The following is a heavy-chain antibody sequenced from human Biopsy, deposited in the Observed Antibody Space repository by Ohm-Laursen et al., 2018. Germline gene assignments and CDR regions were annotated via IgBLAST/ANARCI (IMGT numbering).Heavy chain of an antibody. D-gene: IGHD5-24*01. CDR3: ARAGVGSDGTDSYYYGMDV. CDR2: MNPKSGKT. CDR1: GYTFTDYD. J-gene: IGHJ6*02. V-gene: IGHV1-8*01. Sequence: ALVKVSCKASGYTFTDYDIIWVRQATGQGPEWMGWMNPKSGKTGYEQKFQGRITMTRDTSTGTVYMDLNSLGSEDTAVYYCARAGVGSDGTDSYYYGMDVWGPGTTVTVSS.